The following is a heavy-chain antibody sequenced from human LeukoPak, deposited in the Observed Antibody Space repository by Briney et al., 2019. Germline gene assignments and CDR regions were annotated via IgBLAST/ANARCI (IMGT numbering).Heavy chain of an antibody. J-gene: IGHJ3*02. CDR3: ARGPYSYDSSGAFDI. D-gene: IGHD3-22*01. CDR2: IYTSGST. V-gene: IGHV4-4*07. Sequence: PSETLSLTCTVSGGSISSYYWSWIRQPAGKGLEWIGRIYTSGSTNYNPSLKSRVTISVDTSKNQFSLKLSSVTAAYTAVYFCARGPYSYDSSGAFDIWGQGTMVTVSS. CDR1: GGSISSYY.